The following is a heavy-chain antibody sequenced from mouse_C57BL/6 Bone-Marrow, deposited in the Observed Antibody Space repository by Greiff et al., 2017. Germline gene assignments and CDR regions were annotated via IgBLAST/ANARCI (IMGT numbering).Heavy chain of an antibody. CDR1: GFSFTSYG. V-gene: IGHV2-5*01. CDR3: AKKGKKLLGGAMDY. CDR2: IWTGGST. D-gene: IGHD1-1*01. Sequence: VQLQQSGPGLVQPSPCLSITCTASGFSFTSYGVHWVRQSPGQGLEWMGVIWTGGSTDYNAAFMSRLSINKDNAKSQVFCKMNRLQADDTAIYYWAKKGKKLLGGAMDYWGQGTSVTVSS. J-gene: IGHJ4*01.